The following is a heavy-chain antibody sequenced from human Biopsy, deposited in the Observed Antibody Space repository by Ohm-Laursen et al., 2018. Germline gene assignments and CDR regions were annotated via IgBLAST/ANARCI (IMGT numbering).Heavy chain of an antibody. V-gene: IGHV4-4*09. Sequence: SQTLSLTCTVSGVSITAYYWSWIRQPPGKGLECIGNIHHSGITNYNPSLKSRLTISVDTSKNQFSLKLSSVTAADTAVYYCARMDCSGGSCHYYSYGMDVWGQGTTVTVSS. D-gene: IGHD2-15*01. CDR1: GVSITAYY. J-gene: IGHJ6*02. CDR3: ARMDCSGGSCHYYSYGMDV. CDR2: IHHSGIT.